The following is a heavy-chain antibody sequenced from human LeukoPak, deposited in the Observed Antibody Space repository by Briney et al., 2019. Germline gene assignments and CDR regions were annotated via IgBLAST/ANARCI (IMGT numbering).Heavy chain of an antibody. CDR3: ARGVGWFDP. D-gene: IGHD3-10*01. J-gene: IGHJ5*02. CDR2: IKEDGSEK. V-gene: IGHV3-7*01. Sequence: PGGSLRLSCAASGFTFSSHWMSWVRQAPGKGLEWVANIKEDGSEKYYVDSVKGRFTISRDNAKNSVCLQMNSLRVEDTAVYYCARGVGWFDPRGQGTLVTVSA. CDR1: GFTFSSHW.